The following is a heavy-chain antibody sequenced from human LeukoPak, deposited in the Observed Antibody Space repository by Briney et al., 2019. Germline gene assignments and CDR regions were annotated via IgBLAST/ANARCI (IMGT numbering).Heavy chain of an antibody. CDR1: GFTFSDYY. J-gene: IGHJ4*02. D-gene: IGHD7-27*01. CDR2: IYSAGNT. V-gene: IGHV3-53*01. CDR3: AKDDGLTGIDF. Sequence: GGSLRLSCAASGFTFSDYYMSWVRQAPGKGLEWVSVIYSAGNTDYADSVKGRFTISRDNSKNTLYLQMNSLTAEDTAVYFCAKDDGLTGIDFWGQGTLVTVSS.